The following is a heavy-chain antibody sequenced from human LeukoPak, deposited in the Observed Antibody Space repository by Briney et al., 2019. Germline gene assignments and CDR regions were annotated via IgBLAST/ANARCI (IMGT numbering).Heavy chain of an antibody. CDR2: MNRNSGNT. D-gene: IGHD3-10*01. Sequence: ASVKVSCKASGYTFTSYDINWVRQATGQGLEWMGWMNRNSGNTCYAQTFKGRVTITRNTSISTAYMELSSLRAEDTAVYYCARAPRITMVRGVIYWFDTWGEGTLVTVSS. CDR1: GYTFTSYD. CDR3: ARAPRITMVRGVIYWFDT. V-gene: IGHV1-8*03. J-gene: IGHJ5*02.